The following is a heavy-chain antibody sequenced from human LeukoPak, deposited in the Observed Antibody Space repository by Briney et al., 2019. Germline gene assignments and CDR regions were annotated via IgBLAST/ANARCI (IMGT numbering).Heavy chain of an antibody. CDR2: IHSSGST. J-gene: IGHJ5*02. V-gene: IGHV4-59*01. CDR3: ARYTGSDSGRWLDP. Sequence: PSETLSLTCSVSGGSMNSYYWSWIRQPPGKGLEWIGYIHSSGSTSYNPSLKSQVTISLDTSKNQFSLKLNSVSAADTAVYYCARYTGSDSGRWLDPWSQGTLVTVSS. D-gene: IGHD1-26*01. CDR1: GGSMNSYY.